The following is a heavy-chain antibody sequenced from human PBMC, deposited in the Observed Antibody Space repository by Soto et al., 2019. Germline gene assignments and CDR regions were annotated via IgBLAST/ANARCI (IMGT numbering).Heavy chain of an antibody. CDR2: INTDGGSS. J-gene: IGHJ3*02. D-gene: IGHD2-2*01. Sequence: EVQLVESGGDLVQPGGSLSLSCAASGFTFSGHWMHWVRQVPGKGLEWVSRINTDGGSSAYADSVKGRFTISRDNAKNTLYLQMNGLRAEDTAVYYCAREAGYCSRTSCYRRASDTWCQGTTVTVSS. CDR3: AREAGYCSRTSCYRRASDT. V-gene: IGHV3-74*03. CDR1: GFTFSGHW.